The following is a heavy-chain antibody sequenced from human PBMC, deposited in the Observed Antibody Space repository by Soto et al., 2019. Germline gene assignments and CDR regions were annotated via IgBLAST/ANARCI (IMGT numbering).Heavy chain of an antibody. CDR1: GVSLSTYY. CDR3: ARYQSGASDF. J-gene: IGHJ3*01. CDR2: ISATGTT. V-gene: IGHV4-4*07. D-gene: IGHD7-27*01. Sequence: SVTVSLTCPVSGVSLSTYYWNWIRQSAEKGLEWIGRISATGTTTYIPSLKSRITLSVDTSKNEFSLNLKFVTAADTAVYFCARYQSGASDFWGPGTLVTVSS.